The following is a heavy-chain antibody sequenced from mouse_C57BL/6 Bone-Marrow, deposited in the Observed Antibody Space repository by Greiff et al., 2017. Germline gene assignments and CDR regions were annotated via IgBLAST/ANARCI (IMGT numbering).Heavy chain of an antibody. J-gene: IGHJ3*01. Sequence: QVQLQQPGAELVKPGASVKVSCKASGYTFTSYWMHWVKQRPGQGLEWIGRIHPSDSDTNYNQKFKGKATLTVDKSSSTAYMQLSSLTSEDSAVYYWAMEVYYGNLAWFAYWGQGTLVTVSA. CDR1: GYTFTSYW. D-gene: IGHD2-1*01. V-gene: IGHV1-74*01. CDR3: AMEVYYGNLAWFAY. CDR2: IHPSDSDT.